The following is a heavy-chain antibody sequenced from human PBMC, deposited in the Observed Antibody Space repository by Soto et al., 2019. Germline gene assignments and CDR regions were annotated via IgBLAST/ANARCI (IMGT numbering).Heavy chain of an antibody. J-gene: IGHJ6*02. CDR1: GYSFTSYW. CDR2: IYPGDSDT. V-gene: IGHV5-51*01. Sequence: GESLKISWKGSGYSFTSYWIGWVRQMPGKGLEWMGIIYPGDSDTRYSPSFQGQVTISADKSISTAYLQWSSLKASDTAMYYCARLDPLPGIVGATLGYYSYGMDAWAQGTTVPVSS. D-gene: IGHD1-26*01. CDR3: ARLDPLPGIVGATLGYYSYGMDA.